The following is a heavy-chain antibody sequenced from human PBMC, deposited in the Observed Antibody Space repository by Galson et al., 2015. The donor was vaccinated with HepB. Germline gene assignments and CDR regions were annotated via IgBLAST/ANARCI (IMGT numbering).Heavy chain of an antibody. J-gene: IGHJ3*02. CDR1: GDSVSSNSAA. CDR2: TYYRSKWYN. D-gene: IGHD5-24*01. CDR3: ARVGFRAGPTDAFDI. V-gene: IGHV6-1*01. Sequence: CAISGDSVSSNSAAWNWIRQSPSRGLEWLGRTYYRSKWYNDYAVSVKSRITINPDTSKNQFSLQLNSVTPEDTAVYYCARVGFRAGPTDAFDIWGQGTMVTVSS.